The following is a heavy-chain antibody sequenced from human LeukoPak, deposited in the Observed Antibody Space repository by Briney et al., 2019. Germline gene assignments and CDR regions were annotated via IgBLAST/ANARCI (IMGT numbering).Heavy chain of an antibody. Sequence: PGGSLRRSCAASGFTFSSYAMSWVRQAPGKGLEWVSAISGSGGSTYYADSVKGRFTISRDNSKNTLYLQMNSLRAEDTAVYYCAKDLDVGGYYPYYFDYWGQGTLVTVSS. CDR1: GFTFSSYA. D-gene: IGHD3-22*01. V-gene: IGHV3-23*01. J-gene: IGHJ4*02. CDR2: ISGSGGST. CDR3: AKDLDVGGYYPYYFDY.